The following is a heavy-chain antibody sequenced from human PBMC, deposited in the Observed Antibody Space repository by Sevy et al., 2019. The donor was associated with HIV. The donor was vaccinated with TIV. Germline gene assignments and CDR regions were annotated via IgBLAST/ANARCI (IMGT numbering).Heavy chain of an antibody. D-gene: IGHD5-12*01. Sequence: GGSLRLSCTASGFTFGDYAMSWFRQAPGKGLEWVGFIRSKAYGGTTEYAASVKGRFTISRDDSKSIAYLQMNSLKTEDTAVYYCTSHPDIVATEVLYYFDYWGQGPLVTVSS. V-gene: IGHV3-49*03. J-gene: IGHJ4*02. CDR1: GFTFGDYA. CDR2: IRSKAYGGTT. CDR3: TSHPDIVATEVLYYFDY.